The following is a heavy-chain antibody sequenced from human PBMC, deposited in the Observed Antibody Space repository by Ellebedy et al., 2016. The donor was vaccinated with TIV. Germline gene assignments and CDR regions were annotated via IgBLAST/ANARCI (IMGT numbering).Heavy chain of an antibody. CDR3: AREVSSTWGRGMDV. D-gene: IGHD6-13*01. CDR1: GGSISSSSYY. CDR2: IYYSGST. Sequence: MPSETLSLTCTVSGGSISSSSYYWGWIRQPPGKGLEWIGSIYYSGSTYYNPSLKSRVTISVDTSKNQFSLKLSSVTAADTAVYYCAREVSSTWGRGMDVWGQGTTVTVSS. J-gene: IGHJ6*02. V-gene: IGHV4-39*07.